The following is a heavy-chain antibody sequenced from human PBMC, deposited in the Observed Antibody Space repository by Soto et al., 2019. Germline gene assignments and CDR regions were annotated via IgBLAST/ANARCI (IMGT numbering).Heavy chain of an antibody. J-gene: IGHJ5*02. CDR1: GYTFTGYY. CDR3: ARERPDRSIAARHGWFDP. CDR2: INPNSGGT. Sequence: ASVKVSCKASGYTFTGYYMHWVRQAPGQGLEWMGWINPNSGGTNYAQKFQGWVTMTRDTSISTAYMELSRLRSDDTAVYYCARERPDRSIAARHGWFDPWGQGTLVTVSS. V-gene: IGHV1-2*04. D-gene: IGHD6-6*01.